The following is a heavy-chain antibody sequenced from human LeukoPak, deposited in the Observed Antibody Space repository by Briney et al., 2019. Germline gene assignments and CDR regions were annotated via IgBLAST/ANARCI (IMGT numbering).Heavy chain of an antibody. Sequence: SETLSLTCTVSGYSISSGYYWGWIRQPPGKGLEWIGSIYHSGSTYYNPSLKSRVTISVDTSKNQFSLKLSSVTAADTAVYYCARSPTKRVPGDYWGQGTLVTVSS. CDR2: IYHSGST. CDR3: ARSPTKRVPGDY. J-gene: IGHJ4*02. CDR1: GYSISSGYY. D-gene: IGHD2-2*01. V-gene: IGHV4-38-2*02.